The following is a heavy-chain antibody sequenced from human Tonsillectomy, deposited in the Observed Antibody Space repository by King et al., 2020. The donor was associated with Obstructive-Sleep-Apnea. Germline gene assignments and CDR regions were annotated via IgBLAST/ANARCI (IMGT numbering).Heavy chain of an antibody. Sequence: VQRGESGGGLVQPGRSLRLSCATPGITLNTSAMHWVRQAPAQGLEWVSGICWIRGNVGYADSVKCRVITSKDDTKNSLFLQMHGLRTEDTALYFCTIDMFYWGQGTLVTVSS. D-gene: IGHD3-10*02. V-gene: IGHV3-9*01. J-gene: IGHJ4*02. CDR2: ICWIRGNV. CDR1: GITLNTSA. CDR3: TIDMFY.